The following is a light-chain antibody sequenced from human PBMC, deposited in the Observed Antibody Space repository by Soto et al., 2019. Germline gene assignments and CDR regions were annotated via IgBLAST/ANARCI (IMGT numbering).Light chain of an antibody. CDR2: LEGSGSY. CDR3: ETWDSNTHV. CDR1: SGHSSYI. Sequence: QAVVTQSSSASASLGSSVKLTCTLSSGHSSYIIAWHQQQPGKAPRYLMKLEGSGSYNKGSGVPDRFSGPSSGADRYLTIANLQFEDEADYYCETWDSNTHVFGTGTKLTVL. J-gene: IGLJ1*01. V-gene: IGLV4-60*02.